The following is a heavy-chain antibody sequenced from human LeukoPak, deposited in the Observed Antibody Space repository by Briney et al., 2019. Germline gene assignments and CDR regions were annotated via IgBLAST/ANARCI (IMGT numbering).Heavy chain of an antibody. J-gene: IGHJ5*02. Sequence: PSETLPLTCTVSGGSISSYYWSWIRQPPGKGLEWIGYIYYSGSTNYNPSLRSRVTISVDTSKNQFSLKLSSVSAADTAVYYCARLDYVWGSYRAIGFDPWGQGTLVTVSS. V-gene: IGHV4-59*01. D-gene: IGHD3-16*02. CDR3: ARLDYVWGSYRAIGFDP. CDR1: GGSISSYY. CDR2: IYYSGST.